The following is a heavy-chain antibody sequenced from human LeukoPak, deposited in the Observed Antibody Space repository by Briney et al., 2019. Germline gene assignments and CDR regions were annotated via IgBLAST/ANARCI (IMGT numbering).Heavy chain of an antibody. Sequence: GGSLRLSCAASGFTFSSYAMTWVRQAPGKGLEWVSTINGRADSTYYADSVKGRFTISRDNSKNTLFLQMNSLRAEDTAIYYCAKTSRRNSAYDSPFDYWGQGTLVTVSS. CDR2: INGRADST. CDR1: GFTFSSYA. D-gene: IGHD5-12*01. V-gene: IGHV3-23*01. CDR3: AKTSRRNSAYDSPFDY. J-gene: IGHJ4*02.